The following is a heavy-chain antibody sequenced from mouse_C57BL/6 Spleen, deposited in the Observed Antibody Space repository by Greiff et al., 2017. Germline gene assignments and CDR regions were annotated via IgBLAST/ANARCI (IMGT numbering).Heavy chain of an antibody. CDR3: ARRIFYYYSSSYYYAMDY. D-gene: IGHD1-1*01. Sequence: QVQLKESGAELVRPGTSVKVSCKASGYAFTNYLIEWVKQRPGQGLEWIGVINPGSGGSNYNEKFKGKATLTADKSSSTAYMQLSSLTSEDSAVYFCARRIFYYYSSSYYYAMDYWGQGTSVTVSS. CDR1: GYAFTNYL. CDR2: INPGSGGS. V-gene: IGHV1-54*01. J-gene: IGHJ4*01.